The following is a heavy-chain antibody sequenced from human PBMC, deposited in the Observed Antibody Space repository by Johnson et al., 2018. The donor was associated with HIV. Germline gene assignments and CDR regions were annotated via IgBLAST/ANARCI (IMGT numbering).Heavy chain of an antibody. Sequence: VQLVESGGGLVQPGGSLRLSCVASGLTVSSNYMTWVRQSPGKGLECVSVIYSGDNTYYADSVKGRFTISRDNAKNALFLHMNSLRVEDTAVYYCARGNLYYSTDAFDIWGQGTMVTVSS. CDR3: ARGNLYYSTDAFDI. CDR2: IYSGDNT. J-gene: IGHJ3*02. V-gene: IGHV3-66*01. CDR1: GLTVSSNY. D-gene: IGHD3-10*01.